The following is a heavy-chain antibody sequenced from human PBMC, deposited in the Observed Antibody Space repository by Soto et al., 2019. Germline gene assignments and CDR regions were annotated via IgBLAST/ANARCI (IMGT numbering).Heavy chain of an antibody. Sequence: PSETLSLTCTVSGGSISSGAYSWSWIRQPPGKGLEWVGYIYHSGSTYYNPSLKSRVTISVDRSKNRFSLNLNSVTAADTAVYYCARRYGPGFDYWGQGTLVTVSS. D-gene: IGHD4-17*01. CDR1: GGSISSGAYS. J-gene: IGHJ4*02. V-gene: IGHV4-30-2*01. CDR2: IYHSGST. CDR3: ARRYGPGFDY.